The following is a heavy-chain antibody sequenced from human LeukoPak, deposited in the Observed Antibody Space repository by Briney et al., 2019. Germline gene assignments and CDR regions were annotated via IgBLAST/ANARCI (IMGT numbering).Heavy chain of an antibody. D-gene: IGHD2-15*01. CDR3: ARDLCSGGSCYALGWFDP. Sequence: GASVKVSCKASGYTFTSYGISWVRQAPGQGLEWMGWISAYNGNTNYAQKLQGRVTMTTDTSTSPAYMELRSLRSDDTAVYYCARDLCSGGSCYALGWFDPWGQGTLVTVSS. CDR2: ISAYNGNT. CDR1: GYTFTSYG. J-gene: IGHJ5*02. V-gene: IGHV1-18*04.